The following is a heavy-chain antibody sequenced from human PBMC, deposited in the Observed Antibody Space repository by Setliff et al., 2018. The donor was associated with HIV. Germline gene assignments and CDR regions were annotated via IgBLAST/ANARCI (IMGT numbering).Heavy chain of an antibody. D-gene: IGHD3-22*01. V-gene: IGHV1-69*10. CDR3: ARDYYYDSRGYRYFDP. CDR2: IIPILGIA. CDR1: GGTFSSYA. J-gene: IGHJ4*02. Sequence: ASVKVSCKASGGTFSSYAISWVRQAPGQGLEWMGGIIPILGIANYAQKFQGRVTITADKSTSTAYMELSSLRSEDTAVYYCARDYYYDSRGYRYFDPWGQGTLVTVSS.